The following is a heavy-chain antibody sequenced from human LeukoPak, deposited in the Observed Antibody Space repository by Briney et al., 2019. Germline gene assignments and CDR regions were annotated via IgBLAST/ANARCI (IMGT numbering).Heavy chain of an antibody. Sequence: SQTLSLTCTVSGGSISSGSYYWSWIRQPAGKGLEWIGRIYTSGSTNYNPSLKSRVTISVDTSKNQFSLKLSSVTATDTAVYYCARDRFWSGYYTYYYYYYMDVWGKGTTVTVSS. D-gene: IGHD3-3*01. J-gene: IGHJ6*03. CDR3: ARDRFWSGYYTYYYYYYMDV. V-gene: IGHV4-61*02. CDR2: IYTSGST. CDR1: GGSISSGSYY.